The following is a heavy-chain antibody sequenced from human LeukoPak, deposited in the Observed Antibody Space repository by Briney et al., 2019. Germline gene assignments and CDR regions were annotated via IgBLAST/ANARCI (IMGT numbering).Heavy chain of an antibody. CDR2: ISSSGSTI. V-gene: IGHV3-48*03. CDR3: AREHPVATWFDP. J-gene: IGHJ5*02. Sequence: GGSLRLSCAASGFTFSSYEMNWVRQAPGKGLEWVSYISSSGSTIYYADSVKGRFTISRDNAKNSLYLQMNSLRAEDTAVYYCAREHPVATWFDPWGQGTLVTVSS. CDR1: GFTFSSYE. D-gene: IGHD4-23*01.